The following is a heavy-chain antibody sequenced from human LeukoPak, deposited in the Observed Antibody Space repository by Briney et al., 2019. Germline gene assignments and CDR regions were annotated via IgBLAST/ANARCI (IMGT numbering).Heavy chain of an antibody. CDR1: GASISSYY. V-gene: IGHV4-59*01. D-gene: IGHD6-19*01. CDR2: IYYSGST. CDR3: ARVAVAAREYFDY. J-gene: IGHJ4*02. Sequence: PSETLSLTCTVSGASISSYYWGWIRQSPGKGLEWIGYIYYSGSTNYNPSLKSRVTISVDTSKNQFSLKLSSVTAADTAVYYCARVAVAAREYFDYWGQGTLVTVSS.